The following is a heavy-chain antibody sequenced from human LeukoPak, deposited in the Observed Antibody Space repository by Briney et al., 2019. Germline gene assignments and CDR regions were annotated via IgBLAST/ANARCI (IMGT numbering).Heavy chain of an antibody. CDR2: IYYSGST. J-gene: IGHJ4*02. CDR1: GGSISSSSYY. V-gene: IGHV4-39*07. D-gene: IGHD3-16*02. CDR3: ARGTTWGSYRYDSDY. Sequence: SETLSPTCTVSGGSISSSSYYWGWIRQPPGKGLEWIGSIYYSGSTYYNPSLKSRVTISVDTSKNQFSLKLSSVTAADTAVYYCARGTTWGSYRYDSDYWGQGTLVTVSS.